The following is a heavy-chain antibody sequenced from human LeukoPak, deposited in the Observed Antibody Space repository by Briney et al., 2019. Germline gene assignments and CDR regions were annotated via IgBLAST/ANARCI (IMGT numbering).Heavy chain of an antibody. Sequence: PSETLSLTCTVSGGSLSSYYGSWVRQPAGRGLEWIGRIYTSGSTNYNPSLTSRVTMSVDTSQHQFSLKLSSVTAADTAVYYCARDIGSSWYGGYYYGMDVWGEGSTVTVSS. CDR3: ARDIGSSWYGGYYYGMDV. CDR1: GGSLSSYY. D-gene: IGHD6-13*01. V-gene: IGHV4-4*07. CDR2: IYTSGST. J-gene: IGHJ6*04.